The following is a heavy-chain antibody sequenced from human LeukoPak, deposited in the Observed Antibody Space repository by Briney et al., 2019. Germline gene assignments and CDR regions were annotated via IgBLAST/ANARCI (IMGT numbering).Heavy chain of an antibody. Sequence: PGGSLRLSCAASGFTFSSYWMSWVRQAPGKGLEWVSAISDDGDSTYYADSVKGRFTISRDKSKNTLDLQMNSLRAEDSAIYYCARDSPVLTVWGQGTLVTVSS. D-gene: IGHD3-9*01. CDR3: ARDSPVLTV. V-gene: IGHV3-23*01. J-gene: IGHJ4*02. CDR1: GFTFSSYW. CDR2: ISDDGDST.